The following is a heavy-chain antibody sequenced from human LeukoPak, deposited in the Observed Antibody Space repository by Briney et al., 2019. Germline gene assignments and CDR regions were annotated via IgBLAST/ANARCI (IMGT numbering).Heavy chain of an antibody. Sequence: PPETLSLTCTVSGGSISSYYWSWIRQPPGKGLEWIGYIYYSGSTKYNPSLKSRVTISVDTSKKQFSLKLSSVTAADTAVYYCAGAMAAAGSRGWFDPWGQGVLVTVSS. CDR3: AGAMAAAGSRGWFDP. J-gene: IGHJ5*02. D-gene: IGHD6-13*01. CDR2: IYYSGST. V-gene: IGHV4-59*08. CDR1: GGSISSYY.